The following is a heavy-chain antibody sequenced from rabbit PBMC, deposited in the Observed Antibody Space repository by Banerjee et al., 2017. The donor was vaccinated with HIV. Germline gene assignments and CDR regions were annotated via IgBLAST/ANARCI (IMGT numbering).Heavy chain of an antibody. CDR2: IDTTSDTT. Sequence: QEQLEESGGDLVKPEGSLTLTCTASGFSFSSRHYMCWVRQAPGKGLEWIACIDTTSDTTYYASWAKGRFTISKTSSTTVTLQMTSLTAADTATYFCARETSYHGYGYKLWGPGTLVTVS. CDR1: GFSFSSRHY. CDR3: ARETSYHGYGYKL. V-gene: IGHV1S45*01. J-gene: IGHJ4*01. D-gene: IGHD7-1*01.